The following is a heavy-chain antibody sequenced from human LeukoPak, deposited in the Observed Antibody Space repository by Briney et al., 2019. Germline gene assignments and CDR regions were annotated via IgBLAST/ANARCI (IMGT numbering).Heavy chain of an antibody. CDR1: GFTLADLS. CDR2: FDRKNGDT. CDR3: ATGVFCATTTCPGYQHYYYFMDV. J-gene: IGHJ6*03. V-gene: IGHV1-24*01. Sequence: ASVKVSCKVSGFTLADLSMHWVRQAPGKGLEWVGGFDRKNGDTIYAQRFRGRVTLTEDTSTGTAYMDLSSLSADDTAVYYCATGVFCATTTCPGYQHYYYFMDVWGKGTTVTVSS. D-gene: IGHD2-2*01.